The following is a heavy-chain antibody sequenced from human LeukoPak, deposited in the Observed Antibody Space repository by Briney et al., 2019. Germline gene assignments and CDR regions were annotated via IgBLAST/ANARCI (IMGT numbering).Heavy chain of an antibody. CDR1: GFTLADLS. CDR2: FDRKNGDT. CDR3: ATGVFCATTTCPGYQHYYYFMDV. J-gene: IGHJ6*03. V-gene: IGHV1-24*01. Sequence: ASVKVSCKVSGFTLADLSMHWVRQAPGKGLEWVGGFDRKNGDTIYAQRFRGRVTLTEDTSTGTAYMDLSSLSADDTAVYYCATGVFCATTTCPGYQHYYYFMDVWGKGTTVTVSS. D-gene: IGHD2-2*01.